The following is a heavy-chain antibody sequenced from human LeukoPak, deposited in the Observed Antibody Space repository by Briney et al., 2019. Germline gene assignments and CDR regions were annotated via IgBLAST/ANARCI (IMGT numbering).Heavy chain of an antibody. J-gene: IGHJ4*02. CDR1: VGTFSSYA. CDR2: FDPEDGET. CDR3: ATRNPHYGDYYIDY. Sequence: GASVKVSCKASVGTFSSYAISWVRQAPGQGLEWMGGFDPEDGETFYAQKFQGRVTMTEDTSTDTAYMELSSLRSEDTAVYYCATRNPHYGDYYIDYWGPGTLVTVSS. V-gene: IGHV1-24*01. D-gene: IGHD4-17*01.